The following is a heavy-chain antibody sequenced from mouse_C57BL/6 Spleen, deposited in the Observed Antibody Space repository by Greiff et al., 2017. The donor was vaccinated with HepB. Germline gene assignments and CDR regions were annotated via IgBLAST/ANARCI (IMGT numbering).Heavy chain of an antibody. CDR3: TTGDYGRGPFDY. CDR2: IEPEDGDT. Sequence: VQLQQSGAELVRPGASVKLSCTASGFNIKDYYMHWVKQRPEQGLEWIGRIEPEDGDTEYAPKFQGKATMTADTSSNTAYLQLSSLTSEDTAVYYCTTGDYGRGPFDYWGQGTTLTVSS. J-gene: IGHJ2*01. D-gene: IGHD1-1*01. V-gene: IGHV14-1*01. CDR1: GFNIKDYY.